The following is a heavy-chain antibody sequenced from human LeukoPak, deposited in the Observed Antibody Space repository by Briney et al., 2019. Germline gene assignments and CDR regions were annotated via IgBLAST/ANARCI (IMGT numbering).Heavy chain of an antibody. CDR3: ARASVAYCGGDCYSDY. CDR1: GGTFSSYA. Sequence: ASVKVSCKASGGTFSSYAISWVRQAPGQGLEWMGIINPSGGSTSYAQKFQGRVTMTRDTSTSTVYMELSSLRSEDTAVYYCARASVAYCGGDCYSDYWGQGTLVTVSS. CDR2: INPSGGST. V-gene: IGHV1-46*01. J-gene: IGHJ4*02. D-gene: IGHD2-21*02.